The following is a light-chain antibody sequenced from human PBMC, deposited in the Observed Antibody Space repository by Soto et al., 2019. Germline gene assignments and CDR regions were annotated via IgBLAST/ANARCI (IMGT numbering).Light chain of an antibody. CDR2: SDD. V-gene: IGLV1-44*01. CDR1: TSNIGSNS. J-gene: IGLJ3*02. CDR3: AAWDDSANAPV. Sequence: QAVVTQPPSASGTPGQRVTISCSGRTSNIGSNSVNWYQHLPGTAPKLLIYSDDRRPSGVPDRFSGSRSGTSASLAISGLQSEDEAEYHCAAWDDSANAPVFGGGTKVTVL.